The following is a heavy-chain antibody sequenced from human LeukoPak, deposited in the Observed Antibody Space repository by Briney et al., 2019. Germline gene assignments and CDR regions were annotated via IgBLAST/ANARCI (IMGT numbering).Heavy chain of an antibody. J-gene: IGHJ4*02. Sequence: AGGSLRLSCAASGFTFSSYAMSWVRQAPGKGLEWVSAISGSGGSTYYADSVKGRFTISRDNSKNTLYLQMNSLRAEDTAVYYCAPHESYYYDSSPRYWGQGTLVTVSS. D-gene: IGHD3-22*01. CDR1: GFTFSSYA. V-gene: IGHV3-23*01. CDR3: APHESYYYDSSPRY. CDR2: ISGSGGST.